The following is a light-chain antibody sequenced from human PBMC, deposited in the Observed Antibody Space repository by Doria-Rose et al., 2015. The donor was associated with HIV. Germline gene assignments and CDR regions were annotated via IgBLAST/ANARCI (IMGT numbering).Light chain of an antibody. V-gene: IGKV3-20*01. CDR1: QSFSSTY. J-gene: IGKJ1*01. CDR2: DGS. CDR3: HQYGTSWT. Sequence: DIVMTQSPGTLSLSPGERATLSCRASQSFSSTYLAWYQQKPGQAPSLLIYDGSTRATGILDRFSASGSGTDFTLTINRLEPEDFALYYCHQYGTSWTFGQGTKVEI.